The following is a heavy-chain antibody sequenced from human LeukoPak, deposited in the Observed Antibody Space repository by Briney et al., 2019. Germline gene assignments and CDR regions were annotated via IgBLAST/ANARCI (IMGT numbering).Heavy chain of an antibody. Sequence: HPGGSLRLSCAASGFTFSTYAMSWVRQAPGKGLERVSLIGGSDGRTRYADSVKGRFTISRDNSKNTLYLEMNSLRAEDTAVYYCAKDSSSYDWGYMDVWGKGTTVTISS. D-gene: IGHD3-22*01. V-gene: IGHV3-23*01. J-gene: IGHJ6*03. CDR3: AKDSSSYDWGYMDV. CDR1: GFTFSTYA. CDR2: IGGSDGRT.